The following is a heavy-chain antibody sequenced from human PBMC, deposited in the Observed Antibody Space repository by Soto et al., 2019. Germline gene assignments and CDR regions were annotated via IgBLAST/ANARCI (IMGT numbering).Heavy chain of an antibody. CDR2: ISYDGSNK. CDR1: GVTVSDYP. J-gene: IGHJ3*02. D-gene: IGHD3-3*01. V-gene: IGHV3-30*18. CDR3: AKSPGGYYSFDI. Sequence: GGSLRLSCAVSGVTVSDYPLHWVRQAPGKGLEWVAVISYDGSNKYYADSVKGRFTISRDNSKNTLYLQMNSLRAEDTAVYYCAKSPGGYYSFDIWGQGTMVTVSS.